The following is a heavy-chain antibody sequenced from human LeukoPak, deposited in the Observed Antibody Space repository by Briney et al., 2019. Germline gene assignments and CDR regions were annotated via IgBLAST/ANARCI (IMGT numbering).Heavy chain of an antibody. CDR3: ARVIAAHRGINAFDI. J-gene: IGHJ3*02. D-gene: IGHD6-6*01. CDR2: ISPSGGST. Sequence: ASVKVSCKAFGYTFTSNYMHWVRQAPGQGPEWMGVISPSGGSTTYAQKFQGRVTLTRDMSTSTDYLELSSLRSEDTAVYYCARVIAAHRGINAFDIWGQGTMVTVSS. CDR1: GYTFTSNY. V-gene: IGHV1-46*01.